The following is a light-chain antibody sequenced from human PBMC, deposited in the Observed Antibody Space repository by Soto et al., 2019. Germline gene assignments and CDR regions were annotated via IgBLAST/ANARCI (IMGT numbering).Light chain of an antibody. CDR3: SSYVGNYSWL. Sequence: QSVLTQPASVSGSPGQSITISCTGTSSDVGGYNYVSWYQQHPGKAPKLMIYEVSNRPSGVSNRFSGSKSGNTASLTISGLQAEDEADYYCSSYVGNYSWLFGGGTKLTVL. CDR1: SSDVGGYNY. CDR2: EVS. V-gene: IGLV2-14*01. J-gene: IGLJ2*01.